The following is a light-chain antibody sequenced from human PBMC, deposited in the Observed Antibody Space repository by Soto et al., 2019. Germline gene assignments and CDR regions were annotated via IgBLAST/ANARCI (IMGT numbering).Light chain of an antibody. CDR1: QSVSSN. V-gene: IGKV3-15*01. CDR2: GAS. Sequence: EIVMTQSPATLSVSPGERATLSCRASQSVSSNLAWYQQKPGQAPRLLIYGASTRATGIPAWFSGSGSGTECTLTISRLQSEDFAVYYCQQYNSWPPYTFGQGTKLETK. J-gene: IGKJ2*01. CDR3: QQYNSWPPYT.